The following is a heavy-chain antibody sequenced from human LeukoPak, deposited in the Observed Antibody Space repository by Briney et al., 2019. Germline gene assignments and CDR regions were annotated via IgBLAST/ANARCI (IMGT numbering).Heavy chain of an antibody. CDR3: ATGRGSNWNYDYFDY. J-gene: IGHJ4*02. D-gene: IGHD1-7*01. CDR1: GFTFDDYA. V-gene: IGHV3-9*01. CDR2: ISWNIGST. Sequence: GGSLRLSCAASGFTFDDYAMHWVRQVPGKGLEWVSGISWNIGSTVYTDSVKGRFTISRDNAKNSLYLQMNSLRAEDTALYYCATGRGSNWNYDYFDYWGQGTLVTVSS.